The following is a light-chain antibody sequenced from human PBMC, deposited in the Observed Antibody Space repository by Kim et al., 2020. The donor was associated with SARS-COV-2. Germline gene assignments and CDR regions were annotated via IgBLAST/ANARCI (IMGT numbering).Light chain of an antibody. J-gene: IGLJ2*01. CDR2: YDS. CDR1: NIGSKS. Sequence: SYELTQPPSVSVAPGKTARITCGGNNIGSKSVHWYQQKPGQAPVLVIYYDSDRPSGIPERFSGSNSGNTATLTISRVEAGDEADYHCQVWDSSSEHVVFG. CDR3: QVWDSSSEHVV. V-gene: IGLV3-21*04.